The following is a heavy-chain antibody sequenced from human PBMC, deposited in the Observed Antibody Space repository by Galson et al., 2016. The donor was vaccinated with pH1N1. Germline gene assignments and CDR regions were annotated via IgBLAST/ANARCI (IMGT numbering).Heavy chain of an antibody. J-gene: IGHJ6*02. V-gene: IGHV4-59*01. CDR2: LYHSHHSGSS. Sequence: SETLSLTCTVSGDSISSYSWNWIRQAPGRGLEWIGSLYHSHHSGSSKYNPSLKSRVTISIATSKSHFSLNLIAVTAADTAVYYCARGGFVVGEGWYNRFDVWGQGTTVTVSS. D-gene: IGHD2-15*01. CDR1: GDSISSYS. CDR3: ARGGFVVGEGWYNRFDV.